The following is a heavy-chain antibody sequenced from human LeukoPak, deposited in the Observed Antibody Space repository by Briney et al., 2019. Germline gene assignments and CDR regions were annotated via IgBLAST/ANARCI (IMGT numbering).Heavy chain of an antibody. Sequence: SETLSLTCAVYGGSFSGYYWSWIRQPPGKGLEWIGEINHSGSTNYNPSLKSRVTISVDTSKNQFSLKLSSVTAADTAVYYCARGQTSGITMVRGAFGYWGQETLVTVSS. CDR1: GGSFSGYY. D-gene: IGHD3-10*01. CDR2: INHSGST. CDR3: ARGQTSGITMVRGAFGY. V-gene: IGHV4-34*01. J-gene: IGHJ4*02.